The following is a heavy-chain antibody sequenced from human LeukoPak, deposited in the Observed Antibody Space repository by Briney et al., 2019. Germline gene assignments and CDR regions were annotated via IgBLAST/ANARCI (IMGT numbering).Heavy chain of an antibody. CDR1: GFTFSSYG. CDR3: AKDGDAVTSTKYNFHY. V-gene: IGHV3-30*18. J-gene: IGHJ4*02. Sequence: GGTLRLSCAASGFTFSSYGMSWVRQAPGKGLEWVAVISYDGSNRYYADSVKGRFTISRDDSKNTLYLQMNSLRTEDTAVYYCAKDGDAVTSTKYNFHYWGQGALVTVSS. D-gene: IGHD2-21*02. CDR2: ISYDGSNR.